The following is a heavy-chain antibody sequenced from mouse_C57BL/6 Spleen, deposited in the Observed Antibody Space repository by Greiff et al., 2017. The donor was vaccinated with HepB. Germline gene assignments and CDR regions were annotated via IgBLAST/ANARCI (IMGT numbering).Heavy chain of an antibody. D-gene: IGHD1-1*01. Sequence: VQLQQPGAELVRPGSSVKLSCKASGYTFTSYWMHWVKQRPIQGLEWIGNIDPSDSETHYNQKFKDKATLTVDKSSSTAYMQLSSLTSEDSAVYYCARGYYGSSFYWYFDVWGTGTTVTVSS. CDR2: IDPSDSET. CDR3: ARGYYGSSFYWYFDV. J-gene: IGHJ1*03. V-gene: IGHV1-52*01. CDR1: GYTFTSYW.